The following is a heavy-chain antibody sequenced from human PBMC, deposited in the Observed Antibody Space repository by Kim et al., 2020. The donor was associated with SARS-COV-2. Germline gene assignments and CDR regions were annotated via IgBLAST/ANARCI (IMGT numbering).Heavy chain of an antibody. CDR3: ARLWTSGSYYWFDP. V-gene: IGHV4-39*01. CDR1: GGSISSSSYY. D-gene: IGHD1-26*01. J-gene: IGHJ5*02. CDR2: IYYSGST. Sequence: SETLSLTCTVSGGSISSSSYYWGWIRQPPGKGLEWIGSIYYSGSTYYNPSLKSRVTISVDTSKNQFSLKLSSVTAADTAVYYCARLWTSGSYYWFDPWGQGTLVTVSS.